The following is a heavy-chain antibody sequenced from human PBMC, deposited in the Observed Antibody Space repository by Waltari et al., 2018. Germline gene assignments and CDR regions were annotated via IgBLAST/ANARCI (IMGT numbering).Heavy chain of an antibody. Sequence: QVRLVQSGAEVRKPGSSVRVSCEASGGSFGTYAIAWVRQAPGQGLEWMAGIIPIYGTPKYAQKVQGRVTIAADAATRTAYMDLSSLRSDDTAVYYCAKRIVGGPFDVWGQGTVVTVSS. CDR1: GGSFGTYA. V-gene: IGHV1-69*13. CDR2: IIPIYGTP. J-gene: IGHJ3*01. CDR3: AKRIVGGPFDV. D-gene: IGHD1-26*01.